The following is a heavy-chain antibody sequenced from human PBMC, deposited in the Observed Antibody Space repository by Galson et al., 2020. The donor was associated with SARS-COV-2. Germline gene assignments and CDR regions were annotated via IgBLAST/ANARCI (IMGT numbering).Heavy chain of an antibody. D-gene: IGHD6-19*01. J-gene: IGHJ3*02. Sequence: GGSLRLSCAASGFTFSSYWMSWVRQAPGKGLEWVANIKQDGSEKYYVDSVKGRFTISRDNAKNSLYLQMNSLRAEDTAVYYCARIQTYSSGWYSWGGAFDIWGQGTMVTVSS. V-gene: IGHV3-7*01. CDR2: IKQDGSEK. CDR1: GFTFSSYW. CDR3: ARIQTYSSGWYSWGGAFDI.